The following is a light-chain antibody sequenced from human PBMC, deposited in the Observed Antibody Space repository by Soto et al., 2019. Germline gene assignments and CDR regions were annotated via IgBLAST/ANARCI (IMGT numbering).Light chain of an antibody. CDR3: QQSNTYSRT. Sequence: DIQSTQSPSTLSASAGDRITITCRASQSISSSLAWYQQKTGKDPQLLIYMASNLQSGVPSRFGRAGSGTEFTLTISRLQPDDCATYEGQQSNTYSRTFGQGTKVDIK. V-gene: IGKV1-5*03. CDR1: QSISSS. J-gene: IGKJ1*01. CDR2: MAS.